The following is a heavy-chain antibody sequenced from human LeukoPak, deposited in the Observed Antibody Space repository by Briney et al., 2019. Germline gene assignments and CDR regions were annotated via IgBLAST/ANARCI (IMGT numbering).Heavy chain of an antibody. D-gene: IGHD2-2*01. J-gene: IGHJ4*02. Sequence: GGSLRLSCVASGFTFSSYSMNWVRQAPGRGLEWVSYIRSSGNTLYYADSVQGRFTISRDSARNSLCLQMNSLRAEDTAVYYCARDPNALDYWGQGTLVTVSS. V-gene: IGHV3-48*01. CDR1: GFTFSSYS. CDR2: IRSSGNTL. CDR3: ARDPNALDY.